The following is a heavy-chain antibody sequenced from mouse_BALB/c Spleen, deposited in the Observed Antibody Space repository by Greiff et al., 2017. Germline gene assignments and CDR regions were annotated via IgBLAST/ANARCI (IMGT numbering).Heavy chain of an antibody. CDR1: GFSLTSYG. CDR3: AREEYGNYDYYAMDY. V-gene: IGHV2-9*02. Sequence: VQLVESGPGLVAPSQSLSITCTVSGFSLTSYGVHWVRQPPGKGLEWLGVIWAGGSTNYNSALMSRLSISKDNSKSQVFLKMNSLQTDDTAMYYCAREEYGNYDYYAMDYWGQGTSVTVSS. J-gene: IGHJ4*01. CDR2: IWAGGST. D-gene: IGHD2-1*01.